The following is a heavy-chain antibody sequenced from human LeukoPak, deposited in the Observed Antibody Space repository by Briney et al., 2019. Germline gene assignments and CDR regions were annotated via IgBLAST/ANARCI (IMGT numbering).Heavy chain of an antibody. D-gene: IGHD2-2*01. Sequence: GASVKVSCKPSRYTFTGYYMPWVRQAPGQELEGMGWINPNRVGTNYAQKFQGRVTMTRDTSISTAYMDLRWLTSDDTTGFFFARRLREYPAYVSSGQGALFTVSP. J-gene: IGHJ5*02. CDR3: ARRLREYPAYVS. CDR1: RYTFTGYY. CDR2: INPNRVGT. V-gene: IGHV1-2*02.